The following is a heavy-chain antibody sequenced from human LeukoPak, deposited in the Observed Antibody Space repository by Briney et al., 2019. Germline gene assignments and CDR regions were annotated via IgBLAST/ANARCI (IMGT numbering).Heavy chain of an antibody. J-gene: IGHJ4*02. D-gene: IGHD4-17*01. CDR2: ISGSGGST. CDR3: AKGELRLDY. V-gene: IGHV3-23*01. Sequence: GGSLRLSCAASGFIVSGDFMSWVRQAPGKGLEWVSAISGSGGSTYYADSVKGRFTISRDNSKNTLYLQMNSLRAEDTAVYYCAKGELRLDYWGQGTLVTVSS. CDR1: GFIVSGDF.